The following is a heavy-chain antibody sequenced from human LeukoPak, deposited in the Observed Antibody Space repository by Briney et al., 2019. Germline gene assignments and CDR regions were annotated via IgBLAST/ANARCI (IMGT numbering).Heavy chain of an antibody. J-gene: IGHJ3*02. CDR3: ASSIGYCTNGVCWGAFDI. V-gene: IGHV4-61*02. Sequence: SETLSLTCTVSGGSISSGSYYWSWIRQPAGKGLEWIGRIYTSGSTNYNPSLKSRVTISVDTSKNQCSLKLSSVTAADTAVHYCASSIGYCTNGVCWGAFDIWGQGTMVTVSS. D-gene: IGHD2-8*01. CDR1: GGSISSGSYY. CDR2: IYTSGST.